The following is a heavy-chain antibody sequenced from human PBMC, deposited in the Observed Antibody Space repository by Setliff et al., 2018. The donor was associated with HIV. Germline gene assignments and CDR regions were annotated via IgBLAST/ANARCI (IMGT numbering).Heavy chain of an antibody. CDR1: GGSISTSSSY. D-gene: IGHD3-3*01. Sequence: SETLSLTCTVSGGSISTSSSYWGWIRQPPGKGLEWIGSIYYSGNTYNPSLEGRITMSVDRSKNQFSLRLTSMTAAATAVYYYARSQPDTIFGVVIFDYWGQGKMVTVSS. CDR2: IYYSGNT. V-gene: IGHV4-39*01. CDR3: ARSQPDTIFGVVIFDY. J-gene: IGHJ4*02.